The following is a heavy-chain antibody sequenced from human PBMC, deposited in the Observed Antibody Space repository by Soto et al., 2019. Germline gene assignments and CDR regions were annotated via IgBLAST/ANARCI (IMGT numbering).Heavy chain of an antibody. CDR2: IRPSGGST. V-gene: IGHV1-46*01. D-gene: IGHD3-3*01. Sequence: ASATVSCTNSGSTFTSSYMNWLRLAPGQEIEWMGIIRPSGGSTSYAQKFQGRVTMTRDTSTSTVYMELSSLRSEDTAVYYCARDHRVYYDFWSGYYTGWDYYYYYGMDVWGQGTTVT. CDR1: GSTFTSSY. J-gene: IGHJ6*02. CDR3: ARDHRVYYDFWSGYYTGWDYYYYYGMDV.